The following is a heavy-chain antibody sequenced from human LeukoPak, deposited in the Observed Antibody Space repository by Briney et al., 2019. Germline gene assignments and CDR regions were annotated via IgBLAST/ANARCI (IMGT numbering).Heavy chain of an antibody. Sequence: GGSLRLSCAASGFSFSRSSIIWFRQAPGKGLEWVSSISVGDSPYTYYADSLKGRFTISRDNARNSVNLQMNSLRAEDTAVYYCASNTLWYGDRWGQGTLVTVSS. J-gene: IGHJ4*02. CDR2: ISVGDSPYT. D-gene: IGHD3-10*01. V-gene: IGHV3-21*06. CDR1: GFSFSRSS. CDR3: ASNTLWYGDR.